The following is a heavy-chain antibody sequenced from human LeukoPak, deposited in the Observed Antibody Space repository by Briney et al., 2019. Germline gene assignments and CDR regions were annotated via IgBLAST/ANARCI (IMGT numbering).Heavy chain of an antibody. Sequence: PSETLSLTCTVSGGSISSYYWSWIRQPAGKGLEWIGRIYTSGSTNYNPSLTSRVTMLVDTSKNQFSLKLSSVTAADTAVYYCARTLRITIFGVVNRPFDYWGQGTLVTVSS. J-gene: IGHJ4*02. CDR2: IYTSGST. D-gene: IGHD3-3*01. CDR3: ARTLRITIFGVVNRPFDY. V-gene: IGHV4-4*07. CDR1: GGSISSYY.